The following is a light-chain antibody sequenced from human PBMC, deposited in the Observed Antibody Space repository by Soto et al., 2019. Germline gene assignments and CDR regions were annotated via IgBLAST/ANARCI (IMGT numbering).Light chain of an antibody. CDR2: EVT. J-gene: IGLJ2*01. V-gene: IGLV2-14*01. CDR3: SSYTSSSTVV. CDR1: SSDVGGYNY. Sequence: QSALTQPASVSGSPGQSITISCTGTSSDVGGYNYVSWYQQYPGKAPKLMIYEVTNRPSGVSNRFSGSKSGNTASLTISELRADDEADYYCSSYTSSSTVVFGGGTKLTVL.